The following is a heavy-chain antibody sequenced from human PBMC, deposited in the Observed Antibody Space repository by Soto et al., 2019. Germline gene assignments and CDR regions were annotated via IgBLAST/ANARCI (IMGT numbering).Heavy chain of an antibody. V-gene: IGHV3-9*01. Sequence: EVQLVESGGGLVQPGRSLRLSCVASGFTFDDYGMHWVRQAPGKGLEWVSGISWNSGRKGYGDSGKGRFTISRDNAKNSLYLQMSSVSIEDTALYYCAKDILWGGDGEFHAFDIWGRGTMVIVS. CDR2: ISWNSGRK. J-gene: IGHJ3*02. D-gene: IGHD2-21*01. CDR1: GFTFDDYG. CDR3: AKDILWGGDGEFHAFDI.